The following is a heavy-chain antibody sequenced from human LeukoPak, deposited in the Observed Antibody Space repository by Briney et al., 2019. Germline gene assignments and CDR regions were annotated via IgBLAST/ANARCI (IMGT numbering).Heavy chain of an antibody. CDR2: IRYDGSNK. Sequence: PGGSLRLSCAASGFTFSSYDMHWVRQAPGKGLEWVAFIRYDGSNKYYADSVKGRFTISRDNSKNTLYLQMNSLRAEDTAVYYCAKCASSGWYYYYYMDVWGKGTTVTISS. D-gene: IGHD6-19*01. CDR3: AKCASSGWYYYYYMDV. CDR1: GFTFSSYD. V-gene: IGHV3-30*02. J-gene: IGHJ6*03.